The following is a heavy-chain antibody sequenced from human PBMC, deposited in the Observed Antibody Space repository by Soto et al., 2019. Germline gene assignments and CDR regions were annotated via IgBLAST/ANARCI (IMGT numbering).Heavy chain of an antibody. Sequence: QVQLVQSGAEVKKPGASVKVSCKASGYTFTSYAMHWVRQAPGQRLEWRGWINAGNGNTKYSQKFQGRVTITRDTSASTAYMELSSLRSEDTAVYYCARDSSSWYADAFDIWGQGTMVTVSS. CDR1: GYTFTSYA. J-gene: IGHJ3*02. CDR2: INAGNGNT. CDR3: ARDSSSWYADAFDI. D-gene: IGHD6-13*01. V-gene: IGHV1-3*01.